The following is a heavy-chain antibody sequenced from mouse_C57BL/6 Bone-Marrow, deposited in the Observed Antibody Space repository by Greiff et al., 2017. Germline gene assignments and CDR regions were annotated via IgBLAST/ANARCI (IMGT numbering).Heavy chain of an antibody. CDR3: ARSPPYSNPSFDV. Sequence: EVQLQQSGPVLVKPGASVKMSCKASGYTFTDYYMNWVKQSHGKSLEWIGVINPYNGGTSYNQKFKGKATLTVDKSSSTAYMELNSLTSEDSAVYYCARSPPYSNPSFDVWGTGTTVTVSS. V-gene: IGHV1-19*01. CDR2: INPYNGGT. CDR1: GYTFTDYY. J-gene: IGHJ1*03. D-gene: IGHD2-5*01.